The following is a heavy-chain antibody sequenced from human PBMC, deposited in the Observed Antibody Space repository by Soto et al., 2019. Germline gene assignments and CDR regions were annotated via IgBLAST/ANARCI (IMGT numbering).Heavy chain of an antibody. V-gene: IGHV5-51*01. CDR3: VSVSRFGVVITSHYHYGMDV. CDR1: GYSFTSYW. CDR2: IYPGDSDT. J-gene: IGHJ6*02. D-gene: IGHD3-3*01. Sequence: GESLKISCKGSGYSFTSYWIGWVRQMPGKGLEWVGIIYPGDSDTRYSPSFQGEVTIAADKWMSAAYLQWSSLKASATAMYYCVSVSRFGVVITSHYHYGMDVWGQGTTVTVSS.